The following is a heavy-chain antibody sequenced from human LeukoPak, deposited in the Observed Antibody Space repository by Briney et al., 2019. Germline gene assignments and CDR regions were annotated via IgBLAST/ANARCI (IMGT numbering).Heavy chain of an antibody. Sequence: PGGSLRLSCAASGFTFSSYNMNWVRQAPGKGLEWVSSISGSSSYIYYADSVKGRFTISRDNAKNSLYLQMNSLRAEDTAVYYCASSVVVVPAANLVFDYWGQGTLVTVSS. J-gene: IGHJ4*02. V-gene: IGHV3-21*01. CDR3: ASSVVVVPAANLVFDY. D-gene: IGHD2-2*01. CDR1: GFTFSSYN. CDR2: ISGSSSYI.